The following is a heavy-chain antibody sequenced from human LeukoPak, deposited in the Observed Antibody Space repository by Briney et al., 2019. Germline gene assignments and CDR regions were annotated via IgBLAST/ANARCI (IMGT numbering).Heavy chain of an antibody. V-gene: IGHV1-2*06. CDR1: GYTFTGYY. Sequence: ASVKVSCKASGYTFTGYYMHWVRQAPGQGLEWMGRINPNSGGTDYAQKFQGRVTMTRDTSISTAYMELSRLRSDDTAVYYCARGVMITFGGVIPLYFWGQGTLVTVSS. CDR3: ARGVMITFGGVIPLYF. D-gene: IGHD3-16*02. CDR2: INPNSGGT. J-gene: IGHJ4*02.